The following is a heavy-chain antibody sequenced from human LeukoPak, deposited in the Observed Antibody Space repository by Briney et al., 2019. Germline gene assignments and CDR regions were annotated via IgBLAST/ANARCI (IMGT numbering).Heavy chain of an antibody. V-gene: IGHV4-61*02. CDR3: ARETTMIVVVITDAFDI. J-gene: IGHJ3*02. D-gene: IGHD3-22*01. CDR1: AGSINSGDYY. CDR2: IYSPGTN. Sequence: SETLSLTCTVSAGSINSGDYYWSWIRQPAGKGLEWIGRIYSPGTNYNYNPSVKSRVTISVDTSKNQFSLKLSSVTAADTAVYYCARETTMIVVVITDAFDIWGQGTMVTVSS.